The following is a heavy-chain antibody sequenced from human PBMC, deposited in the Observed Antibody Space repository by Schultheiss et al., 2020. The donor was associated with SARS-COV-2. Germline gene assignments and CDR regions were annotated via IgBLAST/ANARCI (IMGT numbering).Heavy chain of an antibody. Sequence: SVKVSCKASGGTFSSYTISWVRQAPGQGLEWMGRIIPILGIANYAQKFQGRVTITADKSTSTAYMELSSLRSEDTAVYYCARMPSSSTSWFDPWGQGTLVTVSS. CDR1: GGTFSSYT. D-gene: IGHD2-2*01. J-gene: IGHJ5*02. CDR2: IIPILGIA. V-gene: IGHV1-69*02. CDR3: ARMPSSSTSWFDP.